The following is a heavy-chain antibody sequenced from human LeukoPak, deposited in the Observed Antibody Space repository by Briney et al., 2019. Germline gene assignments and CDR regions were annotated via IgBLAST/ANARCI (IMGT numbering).Heavy chain of an antibody. Sequence: SVKVSSKASGGTFSSYAISWVRQAPGQGLEWMGRIIPILGIANYAQKFQGRVTITADKSTSTAYMELSSLRSEDTAVYYCARELTGGSCYYWGQGTLVTVSS. J-gene: IGHJ4*02. D-gene: IGHD2-15*01. CDR1: GGTFSSYA. CDR3: ARELTGGSCYY. V-gene: IGHV1-69*04. CDR2: IIPILGIA.